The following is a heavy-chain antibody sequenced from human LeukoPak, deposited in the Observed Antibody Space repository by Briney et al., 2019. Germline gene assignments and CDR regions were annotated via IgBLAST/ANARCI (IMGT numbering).Heavy chain of an antibody. D-gene: IGHD6-6*01. Sequence: SVKVSCKASGYIFSSYAISWVRQAPGQGLEWMGGIIPMFGTANYAQKFQGRLTITADKSTNTGYMELSSLRSEDTAVYYCARGADWQLLEYYYYYMDVWGKGTTVTVSS. CDR1: GYIFSSYA. CDR2: IIPMFGTA. J-gene: IGHJ6*03. V-gene: IGHV1-69*06. CDR3: ARGADWQLLEYYYYYMDV.